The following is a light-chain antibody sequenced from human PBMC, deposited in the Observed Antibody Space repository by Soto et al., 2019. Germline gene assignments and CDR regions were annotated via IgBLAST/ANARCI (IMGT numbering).Light chain of an antibody. CDR2: EVI. CDR1: SSDVGDYNY. Sequence: QLVLTQPASVSGSPGQSITISCTGTSSDVGDYNYVSWYQQHPGKAPKLMIYEVISRPSGVSNRFSGSKSGNTASLTISGLQAEDEADYYCSSYTGRSTRVFGTGTKLTVL. CDR3: SSYTGRSTRV. V-gene: IGLV2-14*03. J-gene: IGLJ1*01.